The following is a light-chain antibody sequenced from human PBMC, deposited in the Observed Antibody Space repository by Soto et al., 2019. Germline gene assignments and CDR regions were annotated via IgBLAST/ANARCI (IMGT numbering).Light chain of an antibody. J-gene: IGKJ5*01. CDR2: GTS. CDR3: QQFDDSVT. V-gene: IGKV3-20*01. Sequence: EIVLTQSPGTLSLSPGERATLSCRASHSVSRTYLAWYQQKPGQAPRLLIYGTSDRATGTPDRFSGSGSGTDFTLTISRLDPEDSAVYYCQQFDDSVTFGQGTRLDIK. CDR1: HSVSRTY.